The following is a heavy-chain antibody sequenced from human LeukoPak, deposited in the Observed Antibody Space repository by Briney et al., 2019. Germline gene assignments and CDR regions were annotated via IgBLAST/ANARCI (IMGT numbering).Heavy chain of an antibody. CDR3: ATRSESSYGGDFDF. CDR1: GYTFTRYA. J-gene: IGHJ4*02. V-gene: IGHV1-3*04. D-gene: IGHD3-10*01. Sequence: GASVKVSCKASGYTFTRYAMHWVRQAPGQSLDWMGWINTGNGNTKYSPKFQGRVTLSRDTSANTVYMEVTSLRSEDTAVYYCATRSESSYGGDFDFWGQGSLVTVSS. CDR2: INTGNGNT.